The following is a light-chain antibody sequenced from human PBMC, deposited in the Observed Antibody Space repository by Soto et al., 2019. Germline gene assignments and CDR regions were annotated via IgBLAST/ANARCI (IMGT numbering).Light chain of an antibody. CDR3: HSYTSKSTGV. CDR2: EVS. V-gene: IGLV2-14*01. CDR1: SSDVGGYNY. J-gene: IGLJ1*01. Sequence: QSALTQPASVSGSPGQSITISCTGTSSDVGGYNYVSWYQQHPGKAPKLIIYEVSNRPSGVSNRFSGSKSGNTASLTISGLQAEDEADYYCHSYTSKSTGVFGTGTKVTVI.